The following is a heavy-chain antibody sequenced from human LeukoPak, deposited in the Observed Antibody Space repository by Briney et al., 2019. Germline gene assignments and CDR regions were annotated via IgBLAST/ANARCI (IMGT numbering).Heavy chain of an antibody. CDR3: ARVTYVYCGGDCYSYYFDY. CDR2: IYYSGST. J-gene: IGHJ4*02. CDR1: GGSINSYY. V-gene: IGHV4-59*01. Sequence: SETLSLTCTVSGGSINSYYWSWIRQPPGKGLEWIGYIYYSGSTNYNPSLKSRVTISVDTSKNQFSLKLSSVTAADTAVYYCARVTYVYCGGDCYSYYFDYWGQGTLVTVSS. D-gene: IGHD2-21*02.